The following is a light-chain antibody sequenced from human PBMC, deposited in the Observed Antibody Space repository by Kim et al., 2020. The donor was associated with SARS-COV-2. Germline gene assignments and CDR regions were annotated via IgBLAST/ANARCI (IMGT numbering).Light chain of an antibody. CDR1: SSDVGGYNY. V-gene: IGLV2-14*03. CDR3: SSYAGSSTLPV. Sequence: QSALTQPASVSGSPGQSITISCTGTSSDVGGYNYVSWYQQHPGKAPKLMIYDVSNRPSGVSDRFSGSKSGNTASLTISGLQAEDEADYYCSSYAGSSTLPVFGGGTQLTVL. J-gene: IGLJ2*01. CDR2: DVS.